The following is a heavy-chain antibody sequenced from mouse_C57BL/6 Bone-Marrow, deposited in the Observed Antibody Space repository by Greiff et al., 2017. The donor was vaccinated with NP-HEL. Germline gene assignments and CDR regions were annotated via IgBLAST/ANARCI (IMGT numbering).Heavy chain of an antibody. D-gene: IGHD2-3*01. Sequence: EVKLMESGGGLVQPGGSLKLSCAASGFTFSDYYMYWVRQTPEKRLEWVAYISNGGGSTYYPDTVKGRFTISRDNAKNTLYLQMSRLKSEDTAMYYCARHGGYYRTWCAYWGQGTLVTVSA. CDR1: GFTFSDYY. V-gene: IGHV5-12*01. CDR2: ISNGGGST. J-gene: IGHJ3*01. CDR3: ARHGGYYRTWCAY.